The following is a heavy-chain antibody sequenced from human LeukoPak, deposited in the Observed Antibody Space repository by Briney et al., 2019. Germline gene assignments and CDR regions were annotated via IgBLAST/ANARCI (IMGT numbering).Heavy chain of an antibody. J-gene: IGHJ4*01. V-gene: IGHV3-64*01. D-gene: IGHD6-19*01. Sequence: GGSLRLSCAASGFTFSSHSMHWVRQAPGKGLEYVSGISSNGGSTYYAKSVKGRFTISRDNSKNTLDLQMGSLRVDDMAMYYCARRGSGWEFDQWGHGTLVTVSS. CDR3: ARRGSGWEFDQ. CDR2: ISSNGGST. CDR1: GFTFSSHS.